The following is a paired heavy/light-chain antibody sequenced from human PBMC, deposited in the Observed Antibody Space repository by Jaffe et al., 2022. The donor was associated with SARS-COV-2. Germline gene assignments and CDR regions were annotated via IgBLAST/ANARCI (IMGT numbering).Light chain of an antibody. CDR3: QQSYSTDT. V-gene: IGKV1-39*01. Sequence: DIQVTQSPSSLSASVGDRVTITCRSSQNINNYLNWFQQKPGKAPKLLIYTASTLQSGVPSRFSGSGSGTDFTLTISNLQSDDFATYYCQQSYSTDTFGGGTIVDMK. J-gene: IGKJ4*01. CDR2: TAS. CDR1: QNINNY.
Heavy chain of an antibody. V-gene: IGHV4-39*01. CDR3: ARYCNSASCQSRRAFHV. J-gene: IGHJ3*01. D-gene: IGHD2-2*01. CDR2: IHYSEAT. CDR1: GGSLISNGFY. Sequence: QPRLQESDPGPVKPSKTLTLTCTVSGGSLISNGFYWGWLRQPPGRRPEWIASIHYSEATYYNPSLKSRVSISIDTSKNQFSLNVSSVTAADTAVYFCARYCNSASCQSRRAFHVWGQGTMVTVSS.